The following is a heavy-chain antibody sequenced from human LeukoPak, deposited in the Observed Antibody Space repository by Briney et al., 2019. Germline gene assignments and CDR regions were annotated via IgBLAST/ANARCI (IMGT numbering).Heavy chain of an antibody. CDR3: ARSDVATSYFDY. J-gene: IGHJ4*02. CDR1: GGSFSGYY. D-gene: IGHD5-12*01. CDR2: INHSGST. Sequence: SETLSLTCAVYGGSFSGYYWSWIRQPPGKGLEWIGKINHSGSTNYNPSLKSRVTISVDTSKNQFSLKLSSVTAADTAVYYCARSDVATSYFDYWGQGTLVTVSS. V-gene: IGHV4-34*01.